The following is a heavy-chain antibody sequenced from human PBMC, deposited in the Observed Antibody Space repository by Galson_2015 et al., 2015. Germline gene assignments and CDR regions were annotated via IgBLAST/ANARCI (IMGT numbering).Heavy chain of an antibody. D-gene: IGHD2-2*01. V-gene: IGHV4-31*02. J-gene: IGHJ5*02. CDR3: ARGGYCSSTSCYAAGGWFDP. Sequence: YNPSLKRRVTISVDTYKNQFSLKLSSVTAADTAVYYCARGGYCSSTSCYAAGGWFDPWGQGTLVTVSS.